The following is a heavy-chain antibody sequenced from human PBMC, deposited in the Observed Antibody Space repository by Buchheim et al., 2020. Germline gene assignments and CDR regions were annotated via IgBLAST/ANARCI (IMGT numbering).Heavy chain of an antibody. J-gene: IGHJ6*02. Sequence: QVQLVESGGGVVQPGRSLRLSCAASGFTFSSYAMHWVRQAPGKGLEWVAVISYDGSNKYYADSVKGRFTISRDNSKNTLYLQMNSLRAEDTAVYYCTISDCSGGSCVFRSSYYGMDVWGQGTT. V-gene: IGHV3-30-3*01. CDR1: GFTFSSYA. CDR3: TISDCSGGSCVFRSSYYGMDV. D-gene: IGHD2-15*01. CDR2: ISYDGSNK.